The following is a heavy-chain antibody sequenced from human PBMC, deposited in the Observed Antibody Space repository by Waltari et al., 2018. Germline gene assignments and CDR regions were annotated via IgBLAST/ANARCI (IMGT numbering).Heavy chain of an antibody. D-gene: IGHD2-21*02. J-gene: IGHJ5*02. CDR2: SIPGSGVT. V-gene: IGHV1-2*02. CDR1: GYRFTGYY. Sequence: QVQLVQSGAEVTKPGASVKVSCKASGYRFTGYYLHWLRQAPGHGLEWMGRSIPGSGVTKFAQNFQGRVTRTRDTSTNTAYMELNSLTSDDTAGYYCARGRNDLSAFFDPWGQGTLVAVSS. CDR3: ARGRNDLSAFFDP.